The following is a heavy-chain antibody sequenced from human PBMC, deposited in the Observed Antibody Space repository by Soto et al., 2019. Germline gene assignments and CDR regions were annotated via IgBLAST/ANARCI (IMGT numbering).Heavy chain of an antibody. CDR3: ARGLEPSDPVGYHF. CDR2: IIPIFGTA. CDR1: GGTFSSYA. V-gene: IGHV1-69*06. D-gene: IGHD1-26*01. J-gene: IGHJ4*02. Sequence: QVQLVQSGAEVKKPGSSVKVSCKASGGTFSSYAISWVRQAPGQGLEWMGGIIPIFGTANYAQKFQGRVTITAEKYTRTAYMEMSSLRSEDTAVYYCARGLEPSDPVGYHFWGQGTLVPVSS.